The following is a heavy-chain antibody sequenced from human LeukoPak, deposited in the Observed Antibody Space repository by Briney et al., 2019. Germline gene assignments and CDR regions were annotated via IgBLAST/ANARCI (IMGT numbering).Heavy chain of an antibody. CDR1: GGSFSGYY. Sequence: SETLSLTCAVYGGSFSGYYWSWIRQPPGKGLEWIGEINHSGSTNYNPSLKSRVTISVDTSKNQFSLKLSSVTAADTAVYYCARALTYYDFWSGYYPAAYFDYWGQGTLVTVSS. CDR2: INHSGST. V-gene: IGHV4-34*01. D-gene: IGHD3-3*01. CDR3: ARALTYYDFWSGYYPAAYFDY. J-gene: IGHJ4*02.